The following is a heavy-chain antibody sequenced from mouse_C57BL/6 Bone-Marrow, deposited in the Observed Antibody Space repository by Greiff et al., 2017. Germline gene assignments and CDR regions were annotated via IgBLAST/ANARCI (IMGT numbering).Heavy chain of an antibody. V-gene: IGHV1-50*01. CDR1: GYTFTSYW. CDR3: ARRPFYYGSRYFDY. Sequence: QVQLQQSGAELVKPGASVKLSCKASGYTFTSYWMQWVKQRPGQGLEWIGEIDPSDSYTNYNQKFKGKATLTVDTSSSTAYMQLSSLTSEDSAVYYCARRPFYYGSRYFDYWGQGTTLTVSS. CDR2: IDPSDSYT. J-gene: IGHJ2*01. D-gene: IGHD1-1*01.